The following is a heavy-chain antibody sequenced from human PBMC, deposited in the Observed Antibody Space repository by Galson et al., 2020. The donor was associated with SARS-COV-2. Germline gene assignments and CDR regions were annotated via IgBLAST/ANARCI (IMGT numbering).Heavy chain of an antibody. D-gene: IGHD1-26*01. CDR3: AREGGWDYYFDY. V-gene: IGHV4-4*07. CDR2: VHTSGGT. Sequence: ETSETLSLTCTVSGGSLSNYYWTWIRQSAGKGLEWIGRVHTSGGTNYHPSLKSRVIMSVDTSKNQFSLKLSSVTAADTAVYYCAREGGWDYYFDYWGQGTLVTVSS. CDR1: GGSLSNYY. J-gene: IGHJ4*02.